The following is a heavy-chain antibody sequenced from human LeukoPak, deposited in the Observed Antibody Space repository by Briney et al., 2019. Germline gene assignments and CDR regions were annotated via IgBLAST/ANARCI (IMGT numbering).Heavy chain of an antibody. J-gene: IGHJ4*02. D-gene: IGHD6-19*01. Sequence: PGGSLRLSCAASGFTFSDYQMTWIRQAPGKGLEWVSYISSSSYTNYADSVKGRFTISRDNAKNSLYLQMNSLRADDTAVYYCARVQGGWSSNYFDYWGQGTLVTVSS. V-gene: IGHV3-11*05. CDR3: ARVQGGWSSNYFDY. CDR2: ISSSSYT. CDR1: GFTFSDYQ.